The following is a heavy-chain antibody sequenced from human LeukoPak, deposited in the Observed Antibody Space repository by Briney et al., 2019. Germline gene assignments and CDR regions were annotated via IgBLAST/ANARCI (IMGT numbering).Heavy chain of an antibody. Sequence: SETLSLTCVVSGGSISSGGYSWSWIRQPPGKGLEWIGYIYYSGSTYYNPSLKSRVTVSVDTSKNQFSLKLSSVTAADTAVYYCARAYYYDNSGYYYFDYWGQGTLVTVSS. CDR1: GGSISSGGYS. J-gene: IGHJ4*02. V-gene: IGHV4-30-4*07. D-gene: IGHD3-22*01. CDR2: IYYSGST. CDR3: ARAYYYDNSGYYYFDY.